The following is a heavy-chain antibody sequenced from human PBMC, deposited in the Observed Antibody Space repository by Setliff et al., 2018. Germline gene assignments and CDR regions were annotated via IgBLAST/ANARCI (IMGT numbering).Heavy chain of an antibody. CDR3: GRDLNNLGFIEF. Sequence: SETLSLTCSVSGDSMSGYYWSWIRQSTRKGLEWIGNIYYGGSANYNPSVKGRFTISRDRSRNTVELQMDSLRDEDTAVYYCGRDLNNLGFIEFWGHGTPVTVSS. CDR2: IYYGGSA. CDR1: GDSMSGYY. V-gene: IGHV4-59*01. D-gene: IGHD7-27*01. J-gene: IGHJ4*01.